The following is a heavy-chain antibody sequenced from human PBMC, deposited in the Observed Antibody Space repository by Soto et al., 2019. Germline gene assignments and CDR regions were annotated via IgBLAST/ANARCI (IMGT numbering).Heavy chain of an antibody. CDR2: IWYDGSNK. D-gene: IGHD5-18*01. CDR3: ARGSGYSYGPMNYVYYYYLDG. Sequence: PGGSLRLSCAASGFTFSSYGMHWVRQAPGKGLEWVAVIWYDGSNKYYADSVKGRFTISRDNSKNTLYLQMNSLRAEDTAVYYCARGSGYSYGPMNYVYYYYLDGRGKGTTVTVSS. J-gene: IGHJ6*03. V-gene: IGHV3-33*01. CDR1: GFTFSSYG.